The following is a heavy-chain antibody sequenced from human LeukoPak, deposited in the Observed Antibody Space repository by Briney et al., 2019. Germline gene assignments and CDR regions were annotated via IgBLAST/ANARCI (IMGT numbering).Heavy chain of an antibody. CDR3: SRNGLVDFDY. V-gene: IGHV3-49*04. CDR2: IRRRAYGGAA. CDR1: GLAFDDFA. J-gene: IGHJ4*02. Sequence: PGGSLRLSCTTSGLAFDDFAMSWVRQPAGKGLEWVGFIRRRAYGGAAEYAASVKGRFIISRDDSKGIAYLQMNGLKTEDTAVYYCSRNGLVDFDYWGQGSRVIVSP.